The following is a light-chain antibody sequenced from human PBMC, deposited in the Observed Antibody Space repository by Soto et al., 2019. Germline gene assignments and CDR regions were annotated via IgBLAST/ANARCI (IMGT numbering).Light chain of an antibody. Sequence: GQSINISCTGTSSDVGGYNYVSWYQHHPGKAPKLIIYDVSNRPSGVSNPFSGSKSGNTASLTISGLQPEDEADYYCSSYTTSNTRQIVFGTGTKVTVL. J-gene: IGLJ1*01. CDR1: SSDVGGYNY. CDR2: DVS. V-gene: IGLV2-14*03. CDR3: SSYTTSNTRQIV.